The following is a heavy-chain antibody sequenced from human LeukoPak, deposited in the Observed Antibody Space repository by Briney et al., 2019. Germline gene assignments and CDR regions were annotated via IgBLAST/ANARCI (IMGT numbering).Heavy chain of an antibody. CDR2: IAYDGSNK. CDR1: GFTFSSYG. V-gene: IGHV3-30*18. CDR3: AKALHDFWSGYYTPHGSYYYYGMDV. Sequence: PGRSLRLSCAASGFTFSSYGMHWVRQAPGKGLGWVAVIAYDGSNKYYADSVKGRFTISRDNSKNTLYLQMNSLRAEDTAVYYCAKALHDFWSGYYTPHGSYYYYGMDVWGQGTTVTVSS. J-gene: IGHJ6*02. D-gene: IGHD3-3*01.